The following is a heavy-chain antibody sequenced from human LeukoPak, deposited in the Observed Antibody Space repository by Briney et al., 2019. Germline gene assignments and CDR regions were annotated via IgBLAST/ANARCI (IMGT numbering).Heavy chain of an antibody. CDR1: GFTFSSYG. V-gene: IGHV3-21*01. Sequence: GGSLRLSCAASGFTFSSYGMNWVRQAPGKGLEWVSFVSIGGSFIYYADSVKGRFTISRGDAKNSLYLQMNSLTAEDTAEYYCARNKINTVTTGWYFDLWGRGTLVSVSS. CDR3: ARNKINTVTTGWYFDL. CDR2: VSIGGSFI. J-gene: IGHJ2*01. D-gene: IGHD4-17*01.